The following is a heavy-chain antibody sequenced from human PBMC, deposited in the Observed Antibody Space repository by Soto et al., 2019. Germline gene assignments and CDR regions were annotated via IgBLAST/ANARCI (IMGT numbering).Heavy chain of an antibody. CDR3: AKYNYYDSSGYYDY. V-gene: IGHV3-23*01. D-gene: IGHD3-22*01. CDR2: ISGSGGST. CDR1: GFTFSSYA. Sequence: PGGSLRLSCAASGFTFSSYAMSWVRQAPGKGLEWVSAISGSGGSTYYADSVKGRFTISRDNSKNTLYLQMNSLRAEDTAVYYCAKYNYYDSSGYYDYWGQGPLVTVYS. J-gene: IGHJ4*02.